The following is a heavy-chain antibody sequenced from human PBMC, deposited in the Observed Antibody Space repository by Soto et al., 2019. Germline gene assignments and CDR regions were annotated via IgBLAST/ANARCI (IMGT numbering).Heavy chain of an antibody. J-gene: IGHJ5*02. Sequence: GXSXKVSFEASGYTXTSYCIRLVRQAPGQGLEWMGWISAYNGNTNYAQKLQVIVTMTTDRSTSTAYMELRSLRSDDKSVYYCARDRGYYYDSSGQLGYWFDPWGQGTLGTVS. CDR3: ARDRGYYYDSSGQLGYWFDP. CDR1: GYTXTSYC. CDR2: ISAYNGNT. D-gene: IGHD3-22*01. V-gene: IGHV1-18*01.